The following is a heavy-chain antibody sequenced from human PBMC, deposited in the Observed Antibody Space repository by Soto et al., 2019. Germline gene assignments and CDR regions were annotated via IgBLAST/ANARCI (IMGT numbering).Heavy chain of an antibody. CDR1: GFTFSSYG. CDR2: ISYDGSNK. Sequence: SLRLSCAASGFTFSSYGMHWVRQAPGKGLEWVAVISYDGSNKYYADSVKGRFTISRDNSKNTLYLQMNSLRAEDTAVYYCAKDGWFGESDYGNFDYWGQGTLVTVSS. CDR3: AKDGWFGESDYGNFDY. V-gene: IGHV3-30*18. D-gene: IGHD3-10*01. J-gene: IGHJ4*02.